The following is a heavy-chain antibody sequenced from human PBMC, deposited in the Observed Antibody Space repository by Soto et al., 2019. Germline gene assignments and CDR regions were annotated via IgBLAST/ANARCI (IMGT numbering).Heavy chain of an antibody. CDR2: TSSDGSKE. D-gene: IGHD6-19*01. CDR1: GFTLSYFA. J-gene: IGHJ4*02. V-gene: IGHV3-30*04. CDR3: ARAEYTSGWYFMGIDY. Sequence: QVQLVESGGGVVQPGTSLRLSCAASGFTLSYFAMHWVRQAPGKGLEWVAVTSSDGSKEYYADSVKGRFTISRDNSKNTLYLQMNSLRADDTAVFCCARAEYTSGWYFMGIDYWGQGTLVTVSS.